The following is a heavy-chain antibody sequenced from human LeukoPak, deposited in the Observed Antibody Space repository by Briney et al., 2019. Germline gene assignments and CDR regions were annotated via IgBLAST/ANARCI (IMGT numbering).Heavy chain of an antibody. CDR2: IYTSGST. Sequence: SETLSLICTVSGGSISSGSYYWSWIRQPAGTGLEWIGRIYTSGSTNYNPSLRSRVTISVDTSKNQFSLKLSSVTAADTAVYYCAREDFGVVNDAFDIWGQGTMVTVSS. CDR3: AREDFGVVNDAFDI. J-gene: IGHJ3*02. D-gene: IGHD3-3*01. V-gene: IGHV4-61*02. CDR1: GGSISSGSYY.